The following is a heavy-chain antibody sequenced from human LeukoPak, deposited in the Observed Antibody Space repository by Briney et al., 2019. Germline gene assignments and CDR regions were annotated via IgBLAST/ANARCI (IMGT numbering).Heavy chain of an antibody. CDR1: GYSFTSYW. CDR3: ALFSPEDGYNSYFDY. D-gene: IGHD5-24*01. J-gene: IGHJ4*02. CDR2: IYPGDSDT. V-gene: IGHV5-51*01. Sequence: GESLKISCKGSGYSFTSYWIGWVRQMPGKGLEWMGIIYPGDSDTRYSPSFQGQVTISADKSISTAYLQWSSLKASDTAMYYCALFSPEDGYNSYFDYWGQEPLVTVSS.